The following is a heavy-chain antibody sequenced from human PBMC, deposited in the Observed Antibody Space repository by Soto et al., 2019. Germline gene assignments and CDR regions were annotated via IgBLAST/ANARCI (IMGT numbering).Heavy chain of an antibody. CDR1: GYTFTSYA. CDR2: INAGNGNT. J-gene: IGHJ4*02. D-gene: IGHD2-21*02. CDR3: ARSIVVVTALDY. Sequence: ASVKVSCXASGYTFTSYAMHWVRQAPGQRFEWMGWINAGNGNTKYSQKFQGRVTITRDTSASTAYMELSSLRSEDTAVYYCARSIVVVTALDYWGQGTLVTVSS. V-gene: IGHV1-3*01.